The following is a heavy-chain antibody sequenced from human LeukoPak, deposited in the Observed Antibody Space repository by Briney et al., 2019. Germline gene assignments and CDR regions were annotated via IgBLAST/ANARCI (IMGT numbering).Heavy chain of an antibody. J-gene: IGHJ6*04. D-gene: IGHD3-3*01. V-gene: IGHV3-53*01. CDR1: GFSVSGNY. CDR3: VREGDDFWGPNYRSFTDV. CDR2: IYIVGDR. Sequence: GGSLRLSCAAAGFSVSGNYMSWVRQAPGKGLEWVSVIYIVGDRHYTDSIKGRFIISRDNSKNTVFLQMNSLRTEDTAVYYCVREGDDFWGPNYRSFTDVWGKGTTVTVSS.